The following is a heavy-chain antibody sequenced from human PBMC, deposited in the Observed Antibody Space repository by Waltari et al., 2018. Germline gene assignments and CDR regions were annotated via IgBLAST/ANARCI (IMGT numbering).Heavy chain of an antibody. CDR1: GYTFGAYA. J-gene: IGHJ1*01. D-gene: IGHD4-17*01. V-gene: IGHV3-30*18. Sequence: QVQLVESGGGVVQPGGSLRLSCTAAGYTFGAYAMHWVRQAPGKGLEWVALISHDATKKNYAQSLQGRFTISRDNSRNTLYLEINNVRVADTALYYCAKDDYGDEYFQHWGQGTLVTVSS. CDR2: ISHDATKK. CDR3: AKDDYGDEYFQH.